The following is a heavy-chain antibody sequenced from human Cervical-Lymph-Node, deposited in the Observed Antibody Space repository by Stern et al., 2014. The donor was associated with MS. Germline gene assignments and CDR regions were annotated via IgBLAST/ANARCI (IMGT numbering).Heavy chain of an antibody. CDR3: ASCDGYSFAS. D-gene: IGHD4-17*01. CDR2: VHYTGST. J-gene: IGHJ4*02. Sequence: VQLVESGPGLVKPSETLSLTCVVSGASITTNHWSWIRQSPGKGLEWIGNVHYTGSTTYNPALQRRVTTAIDTPTKQFPLSLSSVTAADTAVYFCASCDGYSFASWGQGTLVTVSS. CDR1: GASITTNH. V-gene: IGHV4-59*08.